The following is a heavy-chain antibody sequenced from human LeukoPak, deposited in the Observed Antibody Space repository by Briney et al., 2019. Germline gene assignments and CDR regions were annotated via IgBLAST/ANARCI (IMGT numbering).Heavy chain of an antibody. D-gene: IGHD2-2*01. J-gene: IGHJ4*02. CDR3: ATVACSSTSCRFYFFDY. Sequence: ASVKVSCKVSGFTLTELSMHWVRQAPGKGREWMGGFDPEDGETIYAQKFQGRVTMTEDTSTDTAYMELSSLRSEDTAVYYCATVACSSTSCRFYFFDYWGQGTLVTVFS. V-gene: IGHV1-24*01. CDR2: FDPEDGET. CDR1: GFTLTELS.